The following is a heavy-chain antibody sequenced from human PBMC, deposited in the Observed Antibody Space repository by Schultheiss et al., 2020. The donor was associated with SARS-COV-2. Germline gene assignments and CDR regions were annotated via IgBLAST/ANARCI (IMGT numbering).Heavy chain of an antibody. D-gene: IGHD5-24*01. J-gene: IGHJ4*02. V-gene: IGHV3-74*01. CDR3: AKDMRGRDGYNYVFDY. CDR1: GFTFSNCW. CDR2: INSDGSST. Sequence: GGSLRLSCAASGFTFSNCWIHWVRQAPGKGLVWVSRINSDGSSTSYADSVKGRFTISRDNAKNSLYLQMNSLRAEDTALYYCAKDMRGRDGYNYVFDYWGQGTLVTVSS.